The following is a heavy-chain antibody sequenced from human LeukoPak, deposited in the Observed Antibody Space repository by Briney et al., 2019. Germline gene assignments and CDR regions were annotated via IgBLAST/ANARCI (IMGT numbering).Heavy chain of an antibody. CDR1: GGSISSYY. CDR2: IYTSGST. Sequence: MTSETLSLTCTVSGGSISSYYWSWIRQPAGKGLEWIGRIYTSGSTNYNPSLKSRVTMSVDTSKNQFSLKLSSVTAADTAVYYCARQVTMVRGVITVAFDIWGQGTMVTVSS. J-gene: IGHJ3*02. CDR3: ARQVTMVRGVITVAFDI. D-gene: IGHD3-10*01. V-gene: IGHV4-4*07.